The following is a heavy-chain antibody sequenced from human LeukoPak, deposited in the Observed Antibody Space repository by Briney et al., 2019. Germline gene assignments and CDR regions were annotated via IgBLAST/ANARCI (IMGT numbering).Heavy chain of an antibody. CDR3: ARGLRWLHWFDY. D-gene: IGHD5-24*01. CDR2: IYYSGST. V-gene: IGHV4-59*01. J-gene: IGHJ4*02. CDR1: GGSISSYY. Sequence: SETLSLTCTVSGGSISSYYWSWIRQPPGKGLEWIGYIYYSGSTNYNPSLKSRVTISVDTSKDQFSLKLSSVTAADTAVYYCARGLRWLHWFDYWGQGTLVTVSS.